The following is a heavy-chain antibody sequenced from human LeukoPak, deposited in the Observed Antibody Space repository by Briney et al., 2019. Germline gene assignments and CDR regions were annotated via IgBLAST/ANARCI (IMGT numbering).Heavy chain of an antibody. D-gene: IGHD3-16*01. CDR2: INSDGSST. CDR3: ARETLINVDAFDI. V-gene: IGHV3-74*01. J-gene: IGHJ3*02. Sequence: GGSLRLSCAASGFTLSSYWRHWVRQAPGKGLVWVSRINSDGSSTDYADSVSGRLIIYRQNAKHTLYLQMNSLTADDTAVYYLARETLINVDAFDIWGERTRVSVSS. CDR1: GFTLSSYW.